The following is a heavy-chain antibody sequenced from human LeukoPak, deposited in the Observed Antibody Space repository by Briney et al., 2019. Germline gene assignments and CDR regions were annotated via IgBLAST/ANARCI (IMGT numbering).Heavy chain of an antibody. D-gene: IGHD3-22*01. J-gene: IGHJ4*01. CDR1: GGSISSYY. V-gene: IGHV4-34*01. CDR3: ARGRYYDKAY. Sequence: PSETLSLTCTVSGGSISSYYWSWIRQPPGKGLEWIGEINHSGSTNYNPSLKSRVTISVDTSKNQFSLKLSSVTAADTAVYYCARGRYYDKAYWGHGTLVTVSS. CDR2: INHSGST.